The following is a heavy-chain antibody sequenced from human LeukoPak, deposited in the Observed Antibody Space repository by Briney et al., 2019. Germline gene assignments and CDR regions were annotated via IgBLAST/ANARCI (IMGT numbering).Heavy chain of an antibody. Sequence: SETLSLTCTVSGGSISSSSYYWGWIRQPPGKGLEWIGSIYYGGSTYYNPSLKSRVTISVDTSNNHFSLKLRSVTAADTAVYYCASGGRITMIRGVIIVSDYWGQGTLVTVSS. V-gene: IGHV4-39*07. CDR3: ASGGRITMIRGVIIVSDY. CDR1: GGSISSSSYY. CDR2: IYYGGST. J-gene: IGHJ4*02. D-gene: IGHD3-10*01.